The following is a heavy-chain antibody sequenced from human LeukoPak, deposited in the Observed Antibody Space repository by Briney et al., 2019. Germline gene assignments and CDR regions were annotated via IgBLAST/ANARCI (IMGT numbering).Heavy chain of an antibody. D-gene: IGHD4-23*01. CDR3: AIDLDNGGSSIWYFDL. V-gene: IGHV4-39*07. CDR2: IYYSGIT. Sequence: SETLSLTCTASGGSFSDNRYYWGWIRQPPGQGLEWIGTIYYSGITYYNPSLKRRVTISVDTYKTQFSLRLTSVTAADTAVYYCAIDLDNGGSSIWYFDLWGRGTLVTVSS. CDR1: GGSFSDNRYY. J-gene: IGHJ2*01.